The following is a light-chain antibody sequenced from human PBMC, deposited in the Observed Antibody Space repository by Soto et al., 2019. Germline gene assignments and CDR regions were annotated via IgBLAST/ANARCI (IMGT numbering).Light chain of an antibody. Sequence: EIVLTQSPGTLSLSPGERATLSCRASQSVSSSYLAWYQQKPGQAPRLLIYGASSMATGIPDSFSGSGSGTDLTLTIGKLEPEDFEVYYFQQFGSSLYTFGQGTKLEIK. CDR2: GAS. CDR1: QSVSSSY. CDR3: QQFGSSLYT. J-gene: IGKJ2*01. V-gene: IGKV3-20*01.